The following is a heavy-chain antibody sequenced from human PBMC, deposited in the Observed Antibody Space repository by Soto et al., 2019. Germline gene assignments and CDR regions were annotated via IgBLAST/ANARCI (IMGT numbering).Heavy chain of an antibody. V-gene: IGHV2-70*11. Sequence: SGPTLVNPTQTLTLTCTFSGFSLSTSGMCVSWIRQPPGKALGWLARIDWDDDKYYSTSLKTRLTISKDTSKNQVVLTMTNMDPVDTATYYCARTRSYMVLVPAANNYYYYGMDVWGQGTTVTVS. CDR1: GFSLSTSGMC. CDR3: ARTRSYMVLVPAANNYYYYGMDV. CDR2: IDWDDDK. J-gene: IGHJ6*02. D-gene: IGHD2-2*01.